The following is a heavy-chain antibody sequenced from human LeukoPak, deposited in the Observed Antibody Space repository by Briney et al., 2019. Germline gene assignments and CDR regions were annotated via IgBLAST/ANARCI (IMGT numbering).Heavy chain of an antibody. Sequence: GTLSLTCVVSGGSINSSTYRSWVRQAPGKGLEWVSSISSSSSYIYYADSVKGRFTISRDNAKNSLYLQMNSLRAEDTAVYYCASGLIVDSGTGDYWGQGTLVTVSS. V-gene: IGHV3-21*01. D-gene: IGHD1-26*01. CDR1: GGSINSSTY. J-gene: IGHJ4*02. CDR2: ISSSSSYI. CDR3: ASGLIVDSGTGDY.